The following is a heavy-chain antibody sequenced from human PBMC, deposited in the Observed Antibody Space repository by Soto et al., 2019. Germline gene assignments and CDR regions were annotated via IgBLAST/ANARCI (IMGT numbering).Heavy chain of an antibody. J-gene: IGHJ4*02. CDR2: ISAYNGNT. CDR1: GYTFTSSG. V-gene: IGHV1-18*01. CDR3: ARVRRLTMIVVVDFDY. D-gene: IGHD3-22*01. Sequence: GASVKVSCKASGYTFTSSGISWVRQAPGQGLEWMGWISAYNGNTNYAQKLQGRVTMTTDTSTSTAYMEMRSLRSDDTAVYYCARVRRLTMIVVVDFDYWGQGTLVTVSS.